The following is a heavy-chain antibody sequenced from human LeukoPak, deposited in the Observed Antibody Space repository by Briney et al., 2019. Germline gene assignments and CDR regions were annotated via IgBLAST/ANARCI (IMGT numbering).Heavy chain of an antibody. D-gene: IGHD6-6*01. Sequence: ASVKVSCKASGGTFSSYAISWVRQAPGQGLEWMGGIIPIFGTANYAQKFQGRVTITMDESTSTAYMELSSLRSEDTAVYYCARASPDHSSSPRRGAFDIWGQGTMVTVSS. CDR3: ARASPDHSSSPRRGAFDI. CDR1: GGTFSSYA. J-gene: IGHJ3*02. CDR2: IIPIFGTA. V-gene: IGHV1-69*05.